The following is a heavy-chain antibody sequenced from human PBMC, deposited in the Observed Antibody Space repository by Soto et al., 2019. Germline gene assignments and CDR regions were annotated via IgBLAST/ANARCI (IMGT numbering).Heavy chain of an antibody. CDR1: GLIFSDYH. J-gene: IGHJ6*02. CDR2: IRRKANSYTT. V-gene: IGHV3-72*01. D-gene: IGHD6-19*01. Sequence: VPLVESGGGLVQPGGSLRLSCAASGLIFSDYHMDWVRQAPGKGLEWVGRIRRKANSYTTEYAASVKGRFTISRDDSKNSLYLQMNSLKSEDTAVYYCAMLGGWSGGSSGMDVWGQGTTVTVSS. CDR3: AMLGGWSGGSSGMDV.